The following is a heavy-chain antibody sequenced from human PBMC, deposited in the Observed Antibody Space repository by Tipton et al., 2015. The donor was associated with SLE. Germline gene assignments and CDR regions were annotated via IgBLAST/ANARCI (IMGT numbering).Heavy chain of an antibody. V-gene: IGHV3-53*05. CDR3: ARSRDSGSWFFDY. D-gene: IGHD1-26*01. Sequence: SLRLSCAASGFTVSSNYMSWVRQAPGKGLEWVSVIYSGGSTYYADSVQGRFAISRDNSKNTLSLQMNSLRAEDTAVYYCARSRDSGSWFFDYWGQGTLVTVSS. CDR2: IYSGGST. CDR1: GFTVSSNY. J-gene: IGHJ4*02.